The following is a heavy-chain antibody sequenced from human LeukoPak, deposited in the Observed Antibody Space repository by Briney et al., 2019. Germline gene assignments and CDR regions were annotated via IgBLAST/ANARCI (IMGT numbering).Heavy chain of an antibody. V-gene: IGHV3-30-3*01. CDR1: GFTFSTYA. CDR2: ISYDGSNK. CDR3: ARSGIQSGYCSSISCYTGY. J-gene: IGHJ4*02. Sequence: GGSLRLSCAASGFTFSTYAKHWVRQAPGKGLEWVAVISYDGSNKYYADSVKGRFTISRDNSKNTLYLQMNSLRAEDTAVYYCARSGIQSGYCSSISCYTGYWGQGTLVTVSS. D-gene: IGHD2-2*02.